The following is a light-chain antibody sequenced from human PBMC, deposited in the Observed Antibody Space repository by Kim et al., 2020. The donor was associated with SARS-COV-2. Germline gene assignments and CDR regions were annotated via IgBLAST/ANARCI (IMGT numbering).Light chain of an antibody. CDR2: QDS. V-gene: IGLV3-1*01. Sequence: SVSPGQTASITCSGDKLGDKYACWYQQKPGQSPVLVIYQDSKRPSGIPERFSGSNSGNTATLTISGTQARDEADYYCQAWDSSTEVFGTGTKVTVL. CDR1: KLGDKY. CDR3: QAWDSSTEV. J-gene: IGLJ1*01.